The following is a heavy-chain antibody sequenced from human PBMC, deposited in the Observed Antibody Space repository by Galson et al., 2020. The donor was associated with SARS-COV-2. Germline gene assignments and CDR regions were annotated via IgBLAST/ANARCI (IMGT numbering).Heavy chain of an antibody. CDR1: GFSFNNYG. V-gene: IGHV3-23*01. Sequence: GGSLRLSCAASGFSFNNYGMHWVRQAPGKGLEWVSSISGSGRETDYADSVKGRVIISRDNFNNTVDLQMNSLRAEDTATYYCVTGDCRVTRCRIHFDNWGQGILVTVSS. D-gene: IGHD2-15*01. J-gene: IGHJ4*02. CDR3: VTGDCRVTRCRIHFDN. CDR2: ISGSGRET.